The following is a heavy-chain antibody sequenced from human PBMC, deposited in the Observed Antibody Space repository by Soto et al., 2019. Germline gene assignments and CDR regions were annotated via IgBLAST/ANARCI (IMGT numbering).Heavy chain of an antibody. D-gene: IGHD6-13*01. Sequence: SETLSHTCTVSGGTISSSSYYWGWIRQAPGKGLEWIGSIYYSGSTYYNPSLKSRVTISVDTSKNQFSLKLSSVTAADTAVYYCARLGSSSWPPDNWFDPWGKGTLVTVSS. CDR3: ARLGSSSWPPDNWFDP. CDR1: GGTISSSSYY. J-gene: IGHJ5*02. CDR2: IYYSGST. V-gene: IGHV4-39*01.